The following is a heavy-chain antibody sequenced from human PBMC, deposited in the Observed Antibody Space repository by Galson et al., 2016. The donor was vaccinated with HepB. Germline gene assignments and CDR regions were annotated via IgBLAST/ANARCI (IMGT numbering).Heavy chain of an antibody. CDR2: ISGGKITT. J-gene: IGHJ4*02. D-gene: IGHD2-8*01. CDR3: ARDKCTNEVCTWHLRPDFDY. Sequence: SLRLSCAASGFTFKNYAMHWVRQAPGKGLEWVASISGGKITTDYAESVKGRFTISRDNSKNTLYLQMNSLRAEDTAIWYCARDKCTNEVCTWHLRPDFDYWGQGTLVAVSS. V-gene: IGHV3-23*01. CDR1: GFTFKNYA.